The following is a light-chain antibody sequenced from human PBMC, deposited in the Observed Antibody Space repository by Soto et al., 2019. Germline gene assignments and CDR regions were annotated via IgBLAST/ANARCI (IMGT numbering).Light chain of an antibody. Sequence: EIVMTQSPATLSVSPGERATLSCRASESVSSNLAWYQQKPGQAPRLLIHDAFTRATGIPSRFSGSGSGTGFTLTISSLQSEDSAVYYCLQYNNWKTFGQGTKVEIK. J-gene: IGKJ1*01. CDR3: LQYNNWKT. CDR1: ESVSSN. V-gene: IGKV3-15*01. CDR2: DAF.